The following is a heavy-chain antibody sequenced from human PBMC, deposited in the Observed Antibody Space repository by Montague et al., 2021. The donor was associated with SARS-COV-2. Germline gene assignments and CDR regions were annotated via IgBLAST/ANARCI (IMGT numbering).Heavy chain of an antibody. D-gene: IGHD6-13*01. CDR3: ARQPPYSSNLASFDY. CDR1: GASIARTTYY. Sequence: SETLSLTCAVSGASIARTTYYWGWIRQPPGKGLEWIGSIYYSWSTYYNPSLKSRVTMSLDTSKNQFSLNLTTVTAADTAVYYCARQPPYSSNLASFDYWGQGALVSVSS. V-gene: IGHV4-39*07. J-gene: IGHJ4*02. CDR2: IYYSWST.